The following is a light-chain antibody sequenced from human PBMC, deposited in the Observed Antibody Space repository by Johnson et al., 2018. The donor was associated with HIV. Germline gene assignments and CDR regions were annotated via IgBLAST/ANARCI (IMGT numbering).Light chain of an antibody. V-gene: IGLV1-51*02. Sequence: QSVLTQPPSVSAAPGQKVTISCSGSSSNIGNNYVSWYQQLPGTAPKLLIYENNKRPSGIPDRFSGSKSGTSATLGITGLPTGDEADYYCGTWDSSLSDFFGTGTKVTVL. CDR3: GTWDSSLSDF. CDR2: ENN. J-gene: IGLJ1*01. CDR1: SSNIGNNY.